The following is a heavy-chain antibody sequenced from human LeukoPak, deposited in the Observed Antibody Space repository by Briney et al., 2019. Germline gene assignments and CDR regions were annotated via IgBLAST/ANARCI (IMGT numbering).Heavy chain of an antibody. Sequence: LSLTCAVYGGSFSGYYWSWIRQPPGKGLEWVAVISYDGSNKYYADSVKGRFTISRGNSKNTLYLQMNSLRAEDTAVYYCAKDLMRDIWFGESWGQGTLVTVSS. CDR2: ISYDGSNK. CDR3: AKDLMRDIWFGES. CDR1: GGSFSGYY. D-gene: IGHD3-10*01. V-gene: IGHV3-30*18. J-gene: IGHJ5*02.